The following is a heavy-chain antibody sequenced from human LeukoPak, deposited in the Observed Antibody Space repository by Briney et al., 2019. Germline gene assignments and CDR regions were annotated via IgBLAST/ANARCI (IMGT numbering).Heavy chain of an antibody. D-gene: IGHD6-13*01. Sequence: SLRLSCAASGFTFDDYAMHWVRQAPGKGLEWVSGISWNSGSIGYADSVKGRFTISRDNAKNSLYLQMNRLRAEDTALYYCAKDGHSSSWMGFDYWGQGTLVTVSS. CDR1: GFTFDDYA. CDR2: ISWNSGSI. J-gene: IGHJ4*02. CDR3: AKDGHSSSWMGFDY. V-gene: IGHV3-9*01.